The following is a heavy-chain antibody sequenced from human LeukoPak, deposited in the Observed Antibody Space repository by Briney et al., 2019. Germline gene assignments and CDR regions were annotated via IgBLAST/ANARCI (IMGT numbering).Heavy chain of an antibody. V-gene: IGHV3-23*01. Sequence: GGSLRLSCAASGFTFSSYGMSWVRQAPGKGLEWVSHIVNGNTYYADAVRGRFTISRDNSKDKLYLQMNSLTAEDTALYYCVRVKGKGWFDTWGQGTLVTVSS. CDR1: GFTFSSYG. CDR3: VRVKGKGWFDT. CDR2: IVNGNT. J-gene: IGHJ5*02.